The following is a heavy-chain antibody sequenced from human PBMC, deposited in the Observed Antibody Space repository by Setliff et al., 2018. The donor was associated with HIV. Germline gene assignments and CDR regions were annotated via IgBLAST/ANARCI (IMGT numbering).Heavy chain of an antibody. V-gene: IGHV1-69*13. D-gene: IGHD3-22*01. CDR1: GGTFSTYA. CDR2: IIPIFDTT. J-gene: IGHJ4*02. CDR3: GRDNYYDSSGAIGY. Sequence: SVKVSCKASGGTFSTYAISWVRQAPGQGLEWMGGIIPIFDTTNYAQKFRGRVSITAVDSTQTAYMELSSLRSEDTAIYYCGRDNYYDSSGAIGYWGQGTLVTVSS.